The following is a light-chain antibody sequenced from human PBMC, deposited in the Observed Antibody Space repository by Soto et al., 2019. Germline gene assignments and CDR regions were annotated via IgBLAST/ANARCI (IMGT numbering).Light chain of an antibody. CDR1: QSVSSN. CDR3: QQGGT. Sequence: EIVMTQSPATLSVSPGERATLSCRASQSVSSNLAWYQQKPGQAPRLLIYGASTRATGIPARFSGSGSGTEFTLTVSSLQSEDFAVYYCQQGGTFGQGTKLELK. V-gene: IGKV3-15*01. J-gene: IGKJ2*01. CDR2: GAS.